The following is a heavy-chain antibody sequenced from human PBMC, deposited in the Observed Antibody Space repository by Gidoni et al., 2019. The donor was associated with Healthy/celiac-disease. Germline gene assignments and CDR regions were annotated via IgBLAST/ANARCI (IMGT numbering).Heavy chain of an antibody. J-gene: IGHJ5*02. CDR3: ARGGITGTTNWFDP. V-gene: IGHV4-34*01. D-gene: IGHD1-7*01. CDR2: INPSGST. Sequence: VQLQQWGAGLLKPSETLSLTCAVYGGSFSGYYWSWIRQPPGTGLEWIGEINPSGSTNYNPSLKSRVTISVDTSKNQFSLKLSSVTAADTAVYYCARGGITGTTNWFDPWGQGTLVTVSS. CDR1: GGSFSGYY.